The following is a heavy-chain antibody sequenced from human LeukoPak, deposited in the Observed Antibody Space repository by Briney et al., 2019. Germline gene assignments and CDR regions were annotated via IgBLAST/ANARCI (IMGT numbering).Heavy chain of an antibody. D-gene: IGHD6-6*01. CDR3: AKGTLQLVSFFDY. V-gene: IGHV3-23*01. CDR1: GFTFSSYA. J-gene: IGHJ4*02. CDR2: ISGSGGNT. Sequence: GGSLRLSCAASGFTFSSYAMSWVRQAPGKGLEWVSAISGSGGNTYYADSVRGRFTISRDNSKNTLYLQMNSLRAEDTAVYYCAKGTLQLVSFFDYWGQGTLVTVSS.